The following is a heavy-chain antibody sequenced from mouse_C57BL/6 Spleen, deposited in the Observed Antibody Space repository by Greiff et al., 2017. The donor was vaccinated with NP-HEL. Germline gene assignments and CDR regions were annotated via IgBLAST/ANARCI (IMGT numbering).Heavy chain of an antibody. J-gene: IGHJ3*01. V-gene: IGHV1-82*01. D-gene: IGHD2-1*01. CDR2: IYPGDGDT. Sequence: VKLQQSGPELVKPGASVKISCKASGYAFSSSWMNWVKQRPGKGLEWIGRIYPGDGDTNYNGKFKGKATLTADKSSSTAYMQLSSLTSEDSAVYFCARDGNYVGFAYWGQGTLVTVSA. CDR3: ARDGNYVGFAY. CDR1: GYAFSSSW.